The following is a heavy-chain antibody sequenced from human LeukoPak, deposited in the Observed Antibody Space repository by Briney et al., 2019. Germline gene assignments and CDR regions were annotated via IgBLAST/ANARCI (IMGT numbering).Heavy chain of an antibody. D-gene: IGHD6-19*01. CDR2: IYYSGTT. CDR1: GGSISNHY. CDR3: ARAALDSSGWYVGDYFDY. J-gene: IGHJ4*02. Sequence: PSETLSLTCTVSGGSISNHYWSWIRQPPGKGLESIGYIYYSGTTNYNPSLKSRVTMSVDTSKNQFSLKLSSVTTADTAVYYCARAALDSSGWYVGDYFDYWGQGTLVTVSS. V-gene: IGHV4-59*11.